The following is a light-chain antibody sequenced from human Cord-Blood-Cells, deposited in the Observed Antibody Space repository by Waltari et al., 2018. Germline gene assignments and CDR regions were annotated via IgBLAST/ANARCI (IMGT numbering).Light chain of an antibody. CDR1: QSILYSSNNKNY. Sequence: DIVMTQPPDPLAVSVAESDTSNCKSSQSILYSSNNKNYLAWYQQKPGPPPKLLICWASTRVSGVPDRFSGSGSGTDFTLTDSSLHAEDVAVYCCQRCYSTPLTFDGGTRVEIK. CDR2: WAS. CDR3: QRCYSTPLT. J-gene: IGKJ4*01. V-gene: IGKV4-1*01.